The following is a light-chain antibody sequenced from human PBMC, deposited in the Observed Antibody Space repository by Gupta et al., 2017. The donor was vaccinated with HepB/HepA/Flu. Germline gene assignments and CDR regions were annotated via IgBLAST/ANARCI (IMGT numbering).Light chain of an antibody. J-gene: IGKJ2*04. CDR3: QQYYIARGCS. V-gene: IGKV4-1*01. Sequence: DIVMTQSPDSLAVSLGERATINCKSSRSVLHSSNKQNYLAWYQQKSGQPPRLLVHWATTRASGVPDRFSGSGSGTDFTLTISSLQAEDVAVYYCQQYYIARGCSLGQGTKLEIK. CDR2: WAT. CDR1: RSVLHSSNKQNY.